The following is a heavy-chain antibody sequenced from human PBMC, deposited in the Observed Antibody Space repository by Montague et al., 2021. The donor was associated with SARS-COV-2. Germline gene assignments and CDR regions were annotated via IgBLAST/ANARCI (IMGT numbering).Heavy chain of an antibody. CDR3: ARGIPYYGSGSYYAPEDY. Sequence: SLRLSCAASGFTFSSFGMNWVRQAPGKGLEWVSYISDSSSTISYTDSVKGRFTISRDNAKNSLYLQMNSLRDEDTAVYYCARGIPYYGSGSYYAPEDYWGQGTLVTV. V-gene: IGHV3-48*02. D-gene: IGHD3-10*01. J-gene: IGHJ4*02. CDR2: ISDSSSTI. CDR1: GFTFSSFG.